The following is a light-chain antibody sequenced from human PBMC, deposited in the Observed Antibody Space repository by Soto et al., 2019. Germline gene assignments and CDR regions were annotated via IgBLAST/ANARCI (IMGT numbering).Light chain of an antibody. V-gene: IGLV2-14*01. CDR3: TSYIGTGLLV. Sequence: QSVLTQPASVSGSPGQSITISCNGSRSDVGAYNYVSWYQHHPGKVPKLIIYAVSNRPSGVSNRFSGSKSANTASLTISGLQAEDEAEYYCTSYIGTGLLVFGGGTKLTVL. CDR1: RSDVGAYNY. J-gene: IGLJ2*01. CDR2: AVS.